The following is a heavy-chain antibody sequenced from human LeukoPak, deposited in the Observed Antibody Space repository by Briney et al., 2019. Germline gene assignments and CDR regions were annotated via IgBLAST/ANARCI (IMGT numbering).Heavy chain of an antibody. D-gene: IGHD3-16*02. CDR2: INHSGST. Sequence: SETLSLTCAVYGGSFSGYYWSWIRQPPGKELEWIGEINHSGSTNYNPSLKSRVTISVDTSKNQFPLKLSSVTAADTAVYYCARVEYDYVWGSYLWFDPWGQGTLVTVSS. J-gene: IGHJ5*02. CDR3: ARVEYDYVWGSYLWFDP. CDR1: GGSFSGYY. V-gene: IGHV4-34*01.